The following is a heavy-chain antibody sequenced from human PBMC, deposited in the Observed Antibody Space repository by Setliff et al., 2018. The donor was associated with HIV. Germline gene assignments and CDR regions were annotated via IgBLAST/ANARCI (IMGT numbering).Heavy chain of an antibody. CDR1: GFTFSNYA. V-gene: IGHV3-23*03. Sequence: GGSLRLSCAASGFTFSNYAMNWVRQAPGKGPEWVSVIYSGSTYYADSVKGRFTISRDKTKNSLYLQMNSLRDDDTALYYCAKGFSSSWLYYFDYWGQGTLVTVSS. D-gene: IGHD6-13*01. J-gene: IGHJ4*02. CDR2: IYSGST. CDR3: AKGFSSSWLYYFDY.